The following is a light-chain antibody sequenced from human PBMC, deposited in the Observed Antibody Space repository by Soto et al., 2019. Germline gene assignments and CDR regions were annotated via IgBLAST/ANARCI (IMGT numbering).Light chain of an antibody. CDR2: ETS. J-gene: IGKJ4*01. Sequence: EVVLTQSPGALSLSPGERATLSCRASHSVDSSYFAWYQQRPGQAPRLLIYETSSRATGIPDRFSGSGSGTDFTLTVSRLEPEDFAVYSCQQYGSYPLTFGGGTKVEIK. V-gene: IGKV3-20*01. CDR1: HSVDSSY. CDR3: QQYGSYPLT.